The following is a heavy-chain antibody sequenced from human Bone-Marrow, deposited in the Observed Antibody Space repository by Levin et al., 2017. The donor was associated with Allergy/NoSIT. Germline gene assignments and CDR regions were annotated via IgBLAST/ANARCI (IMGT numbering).Heavy chain of an antibody. J-gene: IGHJ4*02. Sequence: ASVKVSCKASGYTFTSYAMHWVRQAPGQRREWMGWINAGNGNTEYSQKFQGRVTITRDTSANTAYMDLRSLRSEDTAVYYCARVDSSGWFGDYWGQGTLVTVSS. CDR1: GYTFTSYA. CDR2: INAGNGNT. CDR3: ARVDSSGWFGDY. V-gene: IGHV1-3*01. D-gene: IGHD6-19*01.